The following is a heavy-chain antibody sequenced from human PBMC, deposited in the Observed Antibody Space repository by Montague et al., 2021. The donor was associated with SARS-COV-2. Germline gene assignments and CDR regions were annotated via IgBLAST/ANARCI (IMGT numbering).Heavy chain of an antibody. CDR1: GDSISSSNYY. D-gene: IGHD6-19*01. CDR3: VAEWLAIYYFDF. J-gene: IGHJ4*02. Sequence: SETLSLTCTVAGDSISSSNYYWGWIRQPPGKGLEWIGSPFYSGSSFYNPSLKSRVTISVDTSKNQFSLRLSSVTAADTAVYYCVAEWLAIYYFDFWGQGTLVTVSS. CDR2: PFYSGSS. V-gene: IGHV4-39*01.